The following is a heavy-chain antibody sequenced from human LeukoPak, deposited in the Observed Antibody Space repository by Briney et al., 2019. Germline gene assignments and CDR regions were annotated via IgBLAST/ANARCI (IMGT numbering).Heavy chain of an antibody. Sequence: GESLQISCQGSGYSFTSYWIGWVRQMPGKGLEWMGIIYPGGSDTRYSPSFQGQVTISADKSISTAYLQWSSLKASDTAMYYCARQGILTGYQFDYWGQGTLVTVSS. CDR3: ARQGILTGYQFDY. J-gene: IGHJ4*02. CDR1: GYSFTSYW. CDR2: IYPGGSDT. D-gene: IGHD3-9*01. V-gene: IGHV5-51*01.